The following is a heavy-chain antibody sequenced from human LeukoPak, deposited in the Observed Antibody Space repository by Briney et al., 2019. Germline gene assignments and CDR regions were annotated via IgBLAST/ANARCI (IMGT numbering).Heavy chain of an antibody. CDR1: EFIFSSYA. CDR3: AKASYDGSGYRFDY. D-gene: IGHD3-22*01. J-gene: IGHJ4*02. CDR2: IDHTGRNT. V-gene: IGHV3-23*05. Sequence: GGSLRLSCAASEFIFSSYAMSWVRQAPGKGLEWVTAIDHTGRNTYYADSVKGRFTISRDNSKTTLNLQMNSLRAEDTALYYCAKASYDGSGYRFDYWGQGTLVTVSS.